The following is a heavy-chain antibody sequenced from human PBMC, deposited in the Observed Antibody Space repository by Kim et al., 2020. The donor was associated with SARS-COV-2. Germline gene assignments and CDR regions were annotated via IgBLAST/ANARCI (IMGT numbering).Heavy chain of an antibody. Sequence: GGSLRLSCSASGFNFGVHVMNWVRQAPGKGLEWVSSISPSSSYIYYADSVRGRFTISRDNRKNSLWLQMNSLGVDDTAVYYCTRGGGYDSTYWGQGILVT. CDR2: ISPSSSYI. J-gene: IGHJ4*02. CDR1: GFNFGVHV. D-gene: IGHD5-12*01. CDR3: TRGGGYDSTY. V-gene: IGHV3-21*01.